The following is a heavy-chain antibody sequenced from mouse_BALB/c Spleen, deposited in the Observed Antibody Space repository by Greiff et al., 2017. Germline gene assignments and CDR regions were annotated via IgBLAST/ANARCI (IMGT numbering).Heavy chain of an antibody. CDR3: ARSRYDVGDAMNY. V-gene: IGHV2-2*02. CDR1: GFSLTSYG. CDR2: IWSGGRT. J-gene: IGHJ4*01. D-gene: IGHD2-14*01. Sequence: VQLQQSGPGLVQPSQSLSITCTVSGFSLTSYGVHWVRQSPGKGLEWLGVIWSGGRTDYNAAFISRLSISKDNSKSQVFFKMNSLQANDTAIYYCARSRYDVGDAMNYWGQGTSVTVSS.